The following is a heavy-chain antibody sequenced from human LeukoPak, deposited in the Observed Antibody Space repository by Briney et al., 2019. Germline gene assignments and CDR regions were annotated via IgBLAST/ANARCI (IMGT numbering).Heavy chain of an antibody. CDR2: INDGNGNT. V-gene: IGHV1-3*01. CDR1: GYTFTSFA. Sequence: ASVKVSCKASGYTFTSFAMPWVRQAPGQRLECMGWINDGNGNTKYSQKFQGRVTITRDTSASTAYMELSSLRSEDTAVYYCARGTNPGVRGHRSEPLDYWGQGTPVTVSS. CDR3: ARGTNPGVRGHRSEPLDY. J-gene: IGHJ4*02. D-gene: IGHD3-10*01.